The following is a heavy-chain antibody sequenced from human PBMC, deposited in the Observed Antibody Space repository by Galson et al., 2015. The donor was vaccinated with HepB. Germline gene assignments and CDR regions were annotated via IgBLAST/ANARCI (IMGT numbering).Heavy chain of an antibody. CDR1: GYTFSNFG. Sequence: SVKVSCKASGYTFSNFGITWVRLAPGQGLEWMGWISAYNGNTNYAQKLQGRVTMTTDTSTTTAYMELMSLRSDDTAVYYCARGSSSNYDCWGQGTLVTVSS. D-gene: IGHD3-10*01. V-gene: IGHV1-18*01. J-gene: IGHJ4*02. CDR2: ISAYNGNT. CDR3: ARGSSSNYDC.